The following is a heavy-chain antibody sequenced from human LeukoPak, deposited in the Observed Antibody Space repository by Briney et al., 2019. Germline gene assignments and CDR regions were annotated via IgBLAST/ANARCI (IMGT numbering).Heavy chain of an antibody. J-gene: IGHJ5*02. CDR1: GYTFTSYD. CDR3: ARTPVAGISRIDWFDP. V-gene: IGHV1-8*01. CDR2: MNPNSGNT. D-gene: IGHD6-19*01. Sequence: ASVKVSCKASGYTFTSYDINWVRQATGQGLEWMGWMNPNSGNTGYAQKFQGRVTMTRNTSISTAYMELSSLRSEDTAVYYCARTPVAGISRIDWFDPWGQGTLVTVSS.